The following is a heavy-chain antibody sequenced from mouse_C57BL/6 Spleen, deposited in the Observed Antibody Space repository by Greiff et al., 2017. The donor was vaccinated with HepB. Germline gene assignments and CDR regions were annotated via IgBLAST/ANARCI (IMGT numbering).Heavy chain of an antibody. J-gene: IGHJ1*03. CDR1: GYSITSGYY. CDR2: ISYDGSN. Sequence: EVRLQQSGPGLVKPSQSLSLTCSVTGYSITSGYYWNWIRQFPGNKLEWMGYISYDGSNNYNPSLKNRISITRDTSKNQFFLKLNSVTTEDTATYYCARYSNWYFDVWGTGTTVTVSS. CDR3: ARYSNWYFDV. V-gene: IGHV3-6*01.